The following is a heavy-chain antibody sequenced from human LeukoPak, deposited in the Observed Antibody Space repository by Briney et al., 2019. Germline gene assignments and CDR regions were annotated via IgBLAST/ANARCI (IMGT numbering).Heavy chain of an antibody. CDR2: IYYSGST. J-gene: IGHJ6*02. CDR1: GGSISSYY. D-gene: IGHD3-22*01. CDR3: ARDNGYYDPYGMDV. Sequence: SETLSLTCTVSGGSISSYYWSWIRQPPGKGLEWIGYIYYSGSTNYNPSLKSRVTISVDTSKNQFSLKLSSVTAADTAVYYCARDNGYYDPYGMDVWGQGTTVTVSS. V-gene: IGHV4-59*01.